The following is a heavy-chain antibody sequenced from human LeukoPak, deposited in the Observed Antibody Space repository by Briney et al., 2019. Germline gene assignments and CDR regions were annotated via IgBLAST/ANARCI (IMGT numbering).Heavy chain of an antibody. CDR2: ISSNGDNT. CDR1: GFTFSTYV. J-gene: IGHJ4*02. V-gene: IGHV3-64D*06. Sequence: GGSLRLSCAASGFTFSTYVMHWVRQAPGKGLEYVSAISSNGDNTYYADSVKGRFTISRDNSKNTLYLQMSSLRADDTAVYYCVRGTGYWGQGTLVTVSS. CDR3: VRGTGY.